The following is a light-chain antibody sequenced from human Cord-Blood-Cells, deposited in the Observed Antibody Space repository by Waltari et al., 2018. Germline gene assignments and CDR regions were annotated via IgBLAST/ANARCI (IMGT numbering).Light chain of an antibody. V-gene: IGLV3-21*04. J-gene: IGLJ3*02. CDR1: NIGRKS. Sequence: SYVLNQPPSVSVAPGKTARITCGGNNIGRKSVHWYQQKPGQAPVLVINYDSDRPSGIPERFSGSNSGNTATLTISRVEAGDEADYYCQAWDSSSDHPVFGGGTKLTVL. CDR3: QAWDSSSDHPV. CDR2: YDS.